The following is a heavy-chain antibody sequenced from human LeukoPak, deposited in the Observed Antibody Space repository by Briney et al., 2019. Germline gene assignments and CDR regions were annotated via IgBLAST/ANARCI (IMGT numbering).Heavy chain of an antibody. D-gene: IGHD3-10*01. Sequence: SEPLSLTCTVSGGSISIGAYYWRWIRQPPAKRLEWNGYIYYSGSTYYNPSLKSRVTISVDASKNQFSLKLSSVTAADTAVYYCARGGTMVRGASYGMDVWGQGTTVTVSS. CDR3: ARGGTMVRGASYGMDV. J-gene: IGHJ6*02. CDR2: IYYSGST. CDR1: GGSISIGAYY. V-gene: IGHV4-30-4*01.